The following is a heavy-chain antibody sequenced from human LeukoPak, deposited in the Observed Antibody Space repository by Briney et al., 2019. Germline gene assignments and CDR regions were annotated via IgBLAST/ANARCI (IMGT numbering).Heavy chain of an antibody. V-gene: IGHV3-11*01. J-gene: IGHJ4*02. Sequence: GGSLRLSCAASGFSFKGYYFSWIRQAPGKGLEWVSFINVNGGAMYYADFVKGRFTISRDNAKSSLYLEMNSLRVEDTAVYYCARGPRILAAGSYYFDYWGQGSLVTVSS. D-gene: IGHD6-13*01. CDR3: ARGPRILAAGSYYFDY. CDR1: GFSFKGYY. CDR2: INVNGGAM.